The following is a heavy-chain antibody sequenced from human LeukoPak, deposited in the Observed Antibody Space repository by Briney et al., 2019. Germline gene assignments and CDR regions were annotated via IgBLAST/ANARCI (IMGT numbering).Heavy chain of an antibody. D-gene: IGHD3-22*01. J-gene: IGHJ4*02. CDR1: GGSISSSNW. Sequence: SETLSLTCAVSGGSISSSNWWSWVRQPPGKGLEWIGEIYHSGSTNYNPSLKSRVTISVDKSKNQFSLKLNSVTPEDTAVYYCARGSSRIYYYDSSGYSHAFDYWGQGILVTVSS. CDR3: ARGSSRIYYYDSSGYSHAFDY. CDR2: IYHSGST. V-gene: IGHV4-4*02.